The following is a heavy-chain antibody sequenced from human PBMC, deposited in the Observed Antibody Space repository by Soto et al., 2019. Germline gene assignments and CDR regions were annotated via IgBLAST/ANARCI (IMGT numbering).Heavy chain of an antibody. J-gene: IGHJ6*02. CDR3: ARDKKYNDGSGKVRYFYFGMDV. Sequence: QVQLVESGGGVVQPGRSLRLSCEASGFTFSAYGMHWVRQPPGKGLEWVAVIWYDGNNNQYVDSVEGRFTISRDNSKNSVYLEVNTLRAEDTAVYYCARDKKYNDGSGKVRYFYFGMDVWGQGTAVTVSS. CDR2: IWYDGNNN. V-gene: IGHV3-33*01. D-gene: IGHD3-22*01. CDR1: GFTFSAYG.